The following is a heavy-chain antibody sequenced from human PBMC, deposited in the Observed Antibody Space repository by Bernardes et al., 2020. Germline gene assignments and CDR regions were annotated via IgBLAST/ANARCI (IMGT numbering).Heavy chain of an antibody. CDR1: GYTFTGYY. V-gene: IGHV1-2*06. D-gene: IGHD6-6*01. J-gene: IGHJ4*02. Sequence: ASVKVSCKASGYTFTGYYMHWVRQAPGQGLEWMGRINPNSGGTNYAQKFQGRVTMTRDTSISTAYMELSRLRSDDTAVYYCARTEQLVKFPAFDYWGQGTLVTVSS. CDR3: ARTEQLVKFPAFDY. CDR2: INPNSGGT.